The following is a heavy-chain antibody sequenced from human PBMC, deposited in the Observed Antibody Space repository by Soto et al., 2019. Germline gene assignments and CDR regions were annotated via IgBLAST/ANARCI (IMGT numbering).Heavy chain of an antibody. V-gene: IGHV4-59*01. J-gene: IGHJ4*02. D-gene: IGHD1-26*01. CDR1: GGSISVYY. CDR2: IYDSGSP. Sequence: LETLSLTCTISGGSISVYYWSWIRQPPGQALEWIGYIYDSGSPYYNPSLRSRAIISADTSKNQISLKLTSATAADTAVYYCARGVGSSPPRYWGRGTLVTVSS. CDR3: ARGVGSSPPRY.